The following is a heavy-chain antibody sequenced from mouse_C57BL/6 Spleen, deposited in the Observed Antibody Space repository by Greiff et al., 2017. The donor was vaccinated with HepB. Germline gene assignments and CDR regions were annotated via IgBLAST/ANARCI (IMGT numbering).Heavy chain of an antibody. Sequence: EVKVVESGGDLVKPGGSLKLSCAASGFTFSSSGMSWVRQTPDKRLEWVATISSGGSYTYYPDSVTGRFTISRDNAKNTLYLQMSSLKSEDTAMYYCARNWDYFDYWGQGTTLTVSS. CDR2: ISSGGSYT. CDR3: ARNWDYFDY. V-gene: IGHV5-6*01. J-gene: IGHJ2*01. D-gene: IGHD4-1*01. CDR1: GFTFSSSG.